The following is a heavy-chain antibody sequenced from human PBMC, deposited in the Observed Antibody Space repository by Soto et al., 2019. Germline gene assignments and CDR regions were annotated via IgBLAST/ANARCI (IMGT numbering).Heavy chain of an antibody. V-gene: IGHV1-18*01. CDR1: GYTFTSNG. J-gene: IGHJ4*02. Sequence: ASVKPSCTAPGYTFTSNGFSWVRQAPKQGLEWMGWISAYNGNTNYAQNLQGRVTVTTDTSTSTAYMELRSLTSDDTAVYYCARVGPYDFWSGYYNPMDYWGQGTLVTVSS. D-gene: IGHD3-3*01. CDR2: ISAYNGNT. CDR3: ARVGPYDFWSGYYNPMDY.